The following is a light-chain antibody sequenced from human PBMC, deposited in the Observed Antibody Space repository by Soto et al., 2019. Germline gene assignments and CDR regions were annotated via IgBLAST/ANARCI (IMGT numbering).Light chain of an antibody. CDR3: QQYSDWPPWT. CDR2: GAS. Sequence: EIVMTQSPDTLSVSPGERASLSCRASQSGKTKLAWYQKKPGQPPRLLIYGASIRATGIPARFSGSGSGTEFTLTISSLQSEDFAVYYCQQYSDWPPWTFGQGTKVEIK. V-gene: IGKV3-15*01. CDR1: QSGKTK. J-gene: IGKJ1*01.